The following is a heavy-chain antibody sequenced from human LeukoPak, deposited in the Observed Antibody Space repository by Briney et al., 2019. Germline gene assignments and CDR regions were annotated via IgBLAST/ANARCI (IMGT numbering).Heavy chain of an antibody. CDR1: GFTFSDYY. V-gene: IGHV3-11*01. CDR3: ARDLEAVAGYFDY. D-gene: IGHD6-19*01. CDR2: ISSSGSTI. Sequence: GGSLRPSCAASGFTFSDYYMSWIRQAPGKGLEWVSYISSSGSTICYADSVKGRFAISRDNAKNSLYLQMNSLRAEDTAVYYCARDLEAVAGYFDYWGQGTLVTVSS. J-gene: IGHJ4*02.